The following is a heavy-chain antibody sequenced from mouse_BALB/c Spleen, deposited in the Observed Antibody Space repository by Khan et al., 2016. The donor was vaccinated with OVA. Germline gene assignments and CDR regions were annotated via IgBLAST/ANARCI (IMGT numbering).Heavy chain of an antibody. CDR2: INTYTGEP. CDR1: GYTITNYG. Sequence: QIQLVQSGPELKKPGETVKISCKASGYTITNYGMNWVKQAPGRGLKWMGWINTYTGEPTYADDFKGRFVFSLETSASTAYLQINNLKNEDTATYFCARPPYFSYVMGYWGQGTSVTVSS. D-gene: IGHD2-10*01. J-gene: IGHJ4*01. CDR3: ARPPYFSYVMGY. V-gene: IGHV9-3-1*01.